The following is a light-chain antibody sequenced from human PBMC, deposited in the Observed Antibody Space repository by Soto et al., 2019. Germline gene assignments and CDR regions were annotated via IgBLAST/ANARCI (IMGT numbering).Light chain of an antibody. CDR2: GAS. CDR3: QQYGY. Sequence: EIVSTQSPGTLSLSPGERATLSCRASQSVSSSYLAWYQQKPGQAPSLLIYGASSRATGIPDRFSGSGSGTDFTLTISRLEPEDFAVYYCQQYGYFGQGTKLEIK. CDR1: QSVSSSY. J-gene: IGKJ2*01. V-gene: IGKV3-20*01.